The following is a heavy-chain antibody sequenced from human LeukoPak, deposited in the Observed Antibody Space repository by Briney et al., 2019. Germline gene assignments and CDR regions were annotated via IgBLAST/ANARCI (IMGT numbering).Heavy chain of an antibody. D-gene: IGHD3-22*01. CDR1: GFTFSSYA. J-gene: IGHJ4*02. CDR3: AGTYYYDSSGCPFYH. Sequence: GGPLRLSCAASGFTFSSYAMHWVRQAPGKGLEWVAVISYDGSNKYYADSVKGRFTISRDNSKNTLYLQMNSLRAEDTAVYYFAGTYYYDSSGCPFYHWGQGTLVTVSS. V-gene: IGHV3-30-3*01. CDR2: ISYDGSNK.